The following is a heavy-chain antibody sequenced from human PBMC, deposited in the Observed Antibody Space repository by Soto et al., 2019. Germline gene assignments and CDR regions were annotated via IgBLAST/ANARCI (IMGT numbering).Heavy chain of an antibody. CDR2: IYDSGST. CDR3: ARQYYDFLTGP. J-gene: IGHJ5*02. V-gene: IGHV4-59*08. CDR1: GGSISNYY. Sequence: SETLSLTCTVSGGSISNYYWSWVRQPPGKGLEWIGYIYDSGSTNYNPSLKSRVTISVDTSKNQFSLRLTSVTAADTAVYYCARQYYDFLTGPSGQGTLVTV. D-gene: IGHD3-9*01.